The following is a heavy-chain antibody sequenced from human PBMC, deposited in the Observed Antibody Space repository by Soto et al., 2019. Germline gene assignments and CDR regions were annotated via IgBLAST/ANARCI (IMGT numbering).Heavy chain of an antibody. Sequence: QVQLQESGPGLVKPSQSLSLTCSVSGGSISSGDYYWSWIRQAPGKGLEWIGHVYYSGTTYYNPSLKSRITISIDTSKDQVSLRLSSVTAADTAVYYCARGYKGTYYVWWYFDLWGRGTLVTVSS. J-gene: IGHJ2*01. CDR1: GGSISSGDYY. D-gene: IGHD1-26*01. CDR3: ARGYKGTYYVWWYFDL. V-gene: IGHV4-30-4*01. CDR2: VYYSGTT.